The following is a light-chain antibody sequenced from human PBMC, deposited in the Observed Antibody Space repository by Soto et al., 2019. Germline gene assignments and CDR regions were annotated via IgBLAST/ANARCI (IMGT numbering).Light chain of an antibody. CDR2: AAS. CDR3: QQTYRTPLT. CDR1: QYIGRY. V-gene: IGKV1-39*01. Sequence: DIQMTQSPSSLSASVGDRATITCRAGQYIGRYLNWYQQKPGKAPKLLIYAASSLHSGVPSRFSGSGSGTDFTLTISSLQPDDFATYSCQQTYRTPLTFGGGTKVDIK. J-gene: IGKJ4*01.